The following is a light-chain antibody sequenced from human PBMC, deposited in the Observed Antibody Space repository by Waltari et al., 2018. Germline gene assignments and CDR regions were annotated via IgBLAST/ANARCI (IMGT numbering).Light chain of an antibody. Sequence: QLVLTQSPSASASLGASVKLTCTLSSGHSSNVIAWLQQQPEKGPRYLMRVTSDGSHSRGDEIPDRFSCSSSGAERYLTISSLQSEDEADYYCQTGGHGTWVFGGGTKLTVL. CDR2: VTSDGSH. V-gene: IGLV4-69*01. CDR1: SGHSSNV. CDR3: QTGGHGTWV. J-gene: IGLJ3*02.